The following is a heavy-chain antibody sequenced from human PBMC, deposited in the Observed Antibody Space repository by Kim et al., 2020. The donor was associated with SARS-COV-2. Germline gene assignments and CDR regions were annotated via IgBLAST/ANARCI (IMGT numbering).Heavy chain of an antibody. D-gene: IGHD3-22*01. Sequence: GGSLRLSCAASGFTFSSYAMSWVRQAPGKGLEWVSAISGSGGSTYYADSVKGRFTISRDNSKNTLYLQMNSLRAEDTAVYYCAKPRAWDYYDSSGYNWYYFDYWGQGTLVTVSS. CDR2: ISGSGGST. CDR3: AKPRAWDYYDSSGYNWYYFDY. J-gene: IGHJ4*02. CDR1: GFTFSSYA. V-gene: IGHV3-23*01.